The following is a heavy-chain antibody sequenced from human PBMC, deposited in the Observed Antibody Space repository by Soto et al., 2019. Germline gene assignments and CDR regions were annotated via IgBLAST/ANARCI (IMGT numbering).Heavy chain of an antibody. CDR2: ISYDGSNK. D-gene: IGHD3-10*01. V-gene: IGHV3-30*18. CDR1: GFTFSSYS. J-gene: IGHJ4*02. CDR3: AKDPGYGSGSYYKRPNLYFDY. Sequence: GGSLRLSCAASGFTFSSYSMDWVRQAPGKGLEWVAVISYDGSNKYYADSVKGRFTISRDNSKNTLYLQMNSLRAEDTAIYYCAKDPGYGSGSYYKRPNLYFDYWGQGTLVTVSS.